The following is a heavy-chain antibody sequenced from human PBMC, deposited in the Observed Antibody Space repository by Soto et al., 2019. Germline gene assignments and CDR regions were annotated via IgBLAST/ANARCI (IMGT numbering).Heavy chain of an antibody. CDR2: INHSGST. J-gene: IGHJ5*02. CDR1: GGSFRGYY. CDR3: AIELNGYGSSTSCYYGWFDP. V-gene: IGHV4-34*01. D-gene: IGHD2-2*01. Sequence: SETLSLTGAVYGGSFRGYYWSWIRQPPGKGLEWIGEINHSGSTNYNPSLKSRVTISVDTSKNQFSLKLSSVTAADTAVYYCAIELNGYGSSTSCYYGWFDPWGQGTLVTVSS.